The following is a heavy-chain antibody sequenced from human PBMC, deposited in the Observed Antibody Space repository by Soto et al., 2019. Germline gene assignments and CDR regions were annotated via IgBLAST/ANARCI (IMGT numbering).Heavy chain of an antibody. J-gene: IGHJ6*02. CDR1: GGTFSSYA. CDR3: ARDPATVTTLGYYYYYGMDV. V-gene: IGHV1-69*01. CDR2: IIPILGTA. D-gene: IGHD4-17*01. Sequence: QVQLVQSGAEVKKPGSSVKVSCKASGGTFSSYAISWVRQAPGQGLEWMGGIIPILGTANYAQKFQGRVTITADESTSTAYMELSSLRSEDTAVYYCARDPATVTTLGYYYYYGMDVWGQGTTVTVSS.